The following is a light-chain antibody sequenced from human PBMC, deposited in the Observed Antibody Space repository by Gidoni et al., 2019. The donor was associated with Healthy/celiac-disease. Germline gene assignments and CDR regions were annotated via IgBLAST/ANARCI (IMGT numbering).Light chain of an antibody. V-gene: IGKV1-39*01. CDR2: AAS. Sequence: QMTQSPSSLSASVGDRVTITCRASQSISSYLNWYQQKPGKAPKLLIYAASSLQSGVPSRFSGSGSGTDFTLTISSLQPEDFATYYCQQSYSTLITFGQGTRLEIK. CDR1: QSISSY. CDR3: QQSYSTLIT. J-gene: IGKJ5*01.